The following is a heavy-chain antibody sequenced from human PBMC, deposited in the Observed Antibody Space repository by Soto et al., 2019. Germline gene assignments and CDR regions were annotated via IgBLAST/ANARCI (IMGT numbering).Heavy chain of an antibody. D-gene: IGHD6-13*01. CDR1: GFSLSNARMG. CDR2: IFSNDEK. J-gene: IGHJ5*02. CDR3: ARLSSSWSYNWFDP. V-gene: IGHV2-26*01. Sequence: QVTLKESGPVLVKPTETLTLTCTVSGFSLSNARMGVSWIRQPPGKALEWLAHIFSNDEKSYSTSLKSRLTISKDPSKSPVVLTMTNMDPVDTATYYCARLSSSWSYNWFDPWGQGTLVTVSS.